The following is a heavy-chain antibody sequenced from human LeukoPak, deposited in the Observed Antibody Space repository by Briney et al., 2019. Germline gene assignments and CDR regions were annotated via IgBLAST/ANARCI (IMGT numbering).Heavy chain of an antibody. J-gene: IGHJ3*02. CDR3: ARATLLMRDGYKLDAFDI. CDR1: GFTFSSYS. Sequence: GGSLRLSCAASGFTFSSYSMNWVRQAPGKGLEWVSSISSSSSYIYYADSVKGRFTISRDNAKNSLYLQMNSLRAEDTAVYYCARATLLMRDGYKLDAFDIWGQGTMVTVSS. V-gene: IGHV3-21*01. D-gene: IGHD5-12*01. CDR2: ISSSSSYI.